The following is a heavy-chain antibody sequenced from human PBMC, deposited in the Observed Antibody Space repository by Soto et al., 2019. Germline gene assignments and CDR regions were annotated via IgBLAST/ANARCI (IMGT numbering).Heavy chain of an antibody. V-gene: IGHV4-34*01. CDR1: GGSFSGYY. J-gene: IGHJ6*02. CDR2: INHSGST. Sequence: QVQLQQWGAGLLKPSETLSLTCAVYGGSFSGYYWSWIRQPPGKGLEWIGEINHSGSTNYNPSLKSRVTISVDTSKNQFSLKLSFVTAADTAVYYCARGLEGVYCSGGSCLYYYYGMDVWGHGTTVTVSS. D-gene: IGHD2-15*01. CDR3: ARGLEGVYCSGGSCLYYYYGMDV.